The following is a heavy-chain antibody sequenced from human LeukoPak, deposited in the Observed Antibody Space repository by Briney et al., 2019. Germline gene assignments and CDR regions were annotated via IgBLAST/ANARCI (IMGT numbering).Heavy chain of an antibody. V-gene: IGHV1-69*05. CDR3: ASPYCGGDCYHRVGPEYFQH. J-gene: IGHJ1*01. CDR2: IIPIFGTA. Sequence: ASLKVSCKASGGTFSSYAISWVRQAPGEGVEWMGRIIPIFGTANDAQKFQGRVTITTDASTSSAYMELSSLRSEDTAVYYCASPYCGGDCYHRVGPEYFQHWGQGTLVTVSS. CDR1: GGTFSSYA. D-gene: IGHD2-21*02.